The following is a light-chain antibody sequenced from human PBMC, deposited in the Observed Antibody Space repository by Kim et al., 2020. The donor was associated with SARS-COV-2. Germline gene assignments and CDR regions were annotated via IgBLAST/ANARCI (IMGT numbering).Light chain of an antibody. J-gene: IGLJ2*01. CDR2: YDS. CDR1: NKDSKS. V-gene: IGLV3-21*04. CDR3: QVWDSSSDHHVV. Sequence: KTRRNTMRGTNKDSKSVNWNQQTPGETPVLVINYDSDRPSGIPERFSGSNSVNTATLTIIRVEAGDEADYYCQVWDSSSDHHVVFGGGTQLTVL.